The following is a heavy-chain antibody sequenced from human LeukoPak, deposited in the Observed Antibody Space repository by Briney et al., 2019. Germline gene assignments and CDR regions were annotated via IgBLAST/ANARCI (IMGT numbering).Heavy chain of an antibody. CDR3: AKDPERWLQLRLGFSD. Sequence: SETLSLTCTVSGGSISSSSYYWGWIRQPPGKGLEWIGSIYYSGSTYYNPSLKSRVTISVDTSKNQFSLKLSSVTAEDTAVYYCAKDPERWLQLRLGFSDWGQGTLVTVSS. CDR2: IYYSGST. V-gene: IGHV4-39*07. D-gene: IGHD5-24*01. J-gene: IGHJ4*02. CDR1: GGSISSSSYY.